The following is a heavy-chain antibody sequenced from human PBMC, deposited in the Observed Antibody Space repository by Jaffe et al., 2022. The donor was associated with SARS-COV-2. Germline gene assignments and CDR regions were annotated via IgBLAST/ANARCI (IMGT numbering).Heavy chain of an antibody. CDR3: ARGSGGNPWTGPNWFDP. D-gene: IGHD2-15*01. CDR1: GFTVSSNH. V-gene: IGHV3-53*02. J-gene: IGHJ5*02. Sequence: QLVETGGDLIQPGGSLRLACAASGFTVSSNHMSWVRQAPGKGLEWVSVIYSGGERYYADFVKGRFVISRDNSKNTLYLQMSSLRTEDTGTYYCARGSGGNPWTGPNWFDPWGQGTLVTVSS. CDR2: IYSGGER.